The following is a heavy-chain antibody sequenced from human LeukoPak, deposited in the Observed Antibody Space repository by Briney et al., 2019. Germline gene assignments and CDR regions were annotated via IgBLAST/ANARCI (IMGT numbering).Heavy chain of an antibody. CDR3: ARDRNTFMVTVYDY. CDR1: GYTFTDYY. CDR2: INPNSGAT. V-gene: IGHV1-2*02. J-gene: IGHJ4*02. Sequence: GASVKVSCKASGYTFTDYYLLRVRQAPGQGLEWMGWINPNSGATHFAQKLQGRVTMTTDTSTSTAYMELRSLRSDDTAVYFCARDRNTFMVTVYDYWGQGALVTVSS. D-gene: IGHD2/OR15-2a*01.